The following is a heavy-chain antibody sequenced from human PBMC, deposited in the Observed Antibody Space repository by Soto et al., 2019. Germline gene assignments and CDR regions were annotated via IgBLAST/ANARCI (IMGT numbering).Heavy chain of an antibody. CDR2: IYYSGST. CDR1: GGSISSGGYY. Sequence: SETLSLTCTVSGGSISSGGYYWSWIRQHPGKGLEWIGYIYYSGSTYYNPSLKSRVTISVYTSKNQFSLKLSSVTAADTAVYYCARGRSVAQGLDYWGQGTLVTVSS. V-gene: IGHV4-31*03. J-gene: IGHJ4*02. CDR3: ARGRSVAQGLDY.